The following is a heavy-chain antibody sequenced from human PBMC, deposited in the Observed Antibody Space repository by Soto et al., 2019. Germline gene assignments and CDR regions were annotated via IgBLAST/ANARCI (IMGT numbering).Heavy chain of an antibody. CDR3: AKYYDFWSGPYYMDV. D-gene: IGHD3-3*01. J-gene: IGHJ6*03. CDR2: ISGSGGST. CDR1: GFTFSSYA. Sequence: GGSLSLSCAASGFTFSSYAMSWVRQAPGKGLEWVSAISGSGGSTYYADSVKGRFTISRDNSKNTLYLQMNSLRAEDTAVYYCAKYYDFWSGPYYMDVWGKGTTVTVSS. V-gene: IGHV3-23*01.